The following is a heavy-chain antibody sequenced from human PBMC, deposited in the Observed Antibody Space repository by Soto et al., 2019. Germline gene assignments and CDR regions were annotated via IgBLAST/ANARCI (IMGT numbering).Heavy chain of an antibody. CDR2: IYYSGST. CDR1: GGSISSYY. CDR3: ARAYSNYLYYYYGMDV. D-gene: IGHD4-4*01. Sequence: PSETLSLTCTVSGGSISSYYWSWIRQHPGKGLEWIGYIYYSGSTNYNPSLKSRVTISVDTSKNQFSLKLSSVTAADTAVYYCARAYSNYLYYYYGMDVWGQGTTVTAP. J-gene: IGHJ6*02. V-gene: IGHV4-59*01.